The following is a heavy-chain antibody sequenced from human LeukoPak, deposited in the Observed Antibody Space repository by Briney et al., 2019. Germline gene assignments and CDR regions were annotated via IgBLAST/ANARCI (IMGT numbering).Heavy chain of an antibody. Sequence: PGGSLRLSCAASGFTFSSYGMHWVRQAPGKGLEWVAVISYDGSNKYYADSVKGRFTISRDNSKNTLYLQMNSLRAEDTAVYYCAKSLFAYYYDSSGYSGIDYWGQGTLVTVSS. CDR2: ISYDGSNK. J-gene: IGHJ4*02. CDR3: AKSLFAYYYDSSGYSGIDY. D-gene: IGHD3-22*01. V-gene: IGHV3-30*18. CDR1: GFTFSSYG.